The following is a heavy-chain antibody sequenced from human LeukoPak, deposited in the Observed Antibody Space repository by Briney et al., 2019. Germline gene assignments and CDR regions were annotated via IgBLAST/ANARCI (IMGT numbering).Heavy chain of an antibody. D-gene: IGHD2-21*01. Sequence: GASVKVSCKASGYTFTSYYMHWVRQAPGQGLEWMGIINPSGGSTSYAQKFQGRVTMTRDTSTSTVYMELSSLRSEDTAVYYCARVYCGGDCYGSWFDYWGQGTLVTVSS. CDR1: GYTFTSYY. CDR2: INPSGGST. V-gene: IGHV1-46*01. CDR3: ARVYCGGDCYGSWFDY. J-gene: IGHJ4*02.